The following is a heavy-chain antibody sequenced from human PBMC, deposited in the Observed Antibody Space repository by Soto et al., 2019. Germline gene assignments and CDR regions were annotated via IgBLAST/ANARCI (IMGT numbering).Heavy chain of an antibody. Sequence: QVQLQQWGAGLLKPSETLSLTCAVNSESLSGYYWSWIRQSPGKGLEWIGEIDGSGNTNYSPSLRSRVAMSVDTSKNHSSLNLNSLSAADTAAYYCVGARGRLVGFDYWGQGTLVTVSS. CDR3: VGARGRLVGFDY. J-gene: IGHJ4*02. V-gene: IGHV4-34*01. CDR1: SESLSGYY. D-gene: IGHD1-26*01. CDR2: IDGSGNT.